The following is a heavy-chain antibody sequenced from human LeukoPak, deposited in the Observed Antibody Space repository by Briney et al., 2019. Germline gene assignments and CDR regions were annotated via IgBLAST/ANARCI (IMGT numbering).Heavy chain of an antibody. Sequence: GGSLRLSCAASGFTFSSYAMHWVRQAPGKGLEGVALITYDGSSKYYADSVKGRFTISRDNSKNTLYLQMSSLRAEDTAVYYCAREQRGYDCYYWGQGTLVTVYS. CDR1: GFTFSSYA. V-gene: IGHV3-30-3*01. D-gene: IGHD5-12*01. CDR2: ITYDGSSK. J-gene: IGHJ4*02. CDR3: AREQRGYDCYY.